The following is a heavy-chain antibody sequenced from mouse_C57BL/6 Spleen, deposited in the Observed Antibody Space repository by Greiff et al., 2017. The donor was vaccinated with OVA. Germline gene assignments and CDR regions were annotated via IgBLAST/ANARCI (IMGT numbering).Heavy chain of an antibody. D-gene: IGHD1-1*01. CDR1: GFSLTSYG. CDR2: IWSGGST. Sequence: QVQLQQSGPGLVQPSQSLSITCTVSGFSLTSYGVHWVRQSPGKGLEWLGVIWSGGSTDYNAAFISRLSISKDNSKSQVFFKMNSLQADDTAIYYCAGGPDDYGSSPPFAYWGQGTLVTVSA. V-gene: IGHV2-2*01. CDR3: AGGPDDYGSSPPFAY. J-gene: IGHJ3*01.